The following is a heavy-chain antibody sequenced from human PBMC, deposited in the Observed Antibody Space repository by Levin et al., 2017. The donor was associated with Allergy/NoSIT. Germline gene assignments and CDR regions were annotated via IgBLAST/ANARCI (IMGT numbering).Heavy chain of an antibody. D-gene: IGHD2-2*01. J-gene: IGHJ6*03. CDR2: INHSGST. CDR1: GGSFSGYY. CDR3: ARVRSLVVPAAMVYYYYMDV. V-gene: IGHV4-34*01. Sequence: PSETLSLTCAVYGGSFSGYYWSWIRQPPGKGLEWIGEINHSGSTNYNPSLKSRVTISVDTSKNQFSLKLSSVTAADTAVYYCARVRSLVVPAAMVYYYYMDVWGKGTTVTVSS.